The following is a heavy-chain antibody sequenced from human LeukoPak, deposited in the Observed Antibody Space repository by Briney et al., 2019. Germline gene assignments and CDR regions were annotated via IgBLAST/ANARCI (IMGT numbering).Heavy chain of an antibody. CDR3: VNALYSGSPGAFDV. CDR1: GFTFSSYA. V-gene: IGHV3-30-3*01. Sequence: PGGSLRLSCAASGFTFSSYAMHWVRQAPGKGLEWVAVISYDGSNKYYADSVKGRFTISRDNSRNTLYLQLNSLRAEDTAVYYCVNALYSGSPGAFDVWGQGTMVIVSS. D-gene: IGHD1-26*01. CDR2: ISYDGSNK. J-gene: IGHJ3*01.